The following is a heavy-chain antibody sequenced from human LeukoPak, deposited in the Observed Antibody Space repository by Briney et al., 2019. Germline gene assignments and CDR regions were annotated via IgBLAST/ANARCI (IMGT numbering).Heavy chain of an antibody. CDR1: GFTFSSYA. CDR2: ISGSGGST. J-gene: IGHJ4*02. CDR3: AKPLLTSWYXXXXXFDY. D-gene: IGHD6-13*01. Sequence: PGGSLRLSCAASGFTFSSYAMSWVRQAPGKGLEWVSAISGSGGSTYYADSVKGRFTISRDNSKNTLYLQMNSLRAEDTAVYYCAKPLLTSWYXXXXXFDYWGQXTLVTVS. V-gene: IGHV3-23*01.